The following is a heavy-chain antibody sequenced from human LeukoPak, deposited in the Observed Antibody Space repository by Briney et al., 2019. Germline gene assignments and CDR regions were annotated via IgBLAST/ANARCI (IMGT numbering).Heavy chain of an antibody. J-gene: IGHJ6*03. V-gene: IGHV4-39*01. Sequence: SETLSLTCTVSGGSISSSSYYWGWIRQPPGKGLEWIGSIYYSGSTYYNPSLKSRVTISVDTSKNQFSLKLSSVTAADTAVYYCASLYYYGSGSYSLMDVWGKGTTVTISS. CDR3: ASLYYYGSGSYSLMDV. D-gene: IGHD3-10*01. CDR2: IYYSGST. CDR1: GGSISSSSYY.